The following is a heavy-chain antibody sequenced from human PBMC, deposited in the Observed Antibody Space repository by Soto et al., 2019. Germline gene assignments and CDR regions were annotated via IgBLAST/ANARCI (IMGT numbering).Heavy chain of an antibody. V-gene: IGHV4-4*02. J-gene: IGHJ4*02. Sequence: QVQLQESGPGLVKPSGTLFLTCGVSGDSITSDSWWTWVRQSPGKGLEWIGERHHKGWTNYNPSPASRVTISIDTSKNEFSLSLTSVTAADTAVFYCAMVGPTATGAIDYWGRGTLVTVSS. CDR2: RHHKGWT. D-gene: IGHD1-26*01. CDR1: GDSITSDSW. CDR3: AMVGPTATGAIDY.